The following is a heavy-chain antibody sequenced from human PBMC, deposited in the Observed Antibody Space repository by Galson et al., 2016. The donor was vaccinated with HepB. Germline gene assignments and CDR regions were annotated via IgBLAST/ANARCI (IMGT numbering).Heavy chain of an antibody. CDR3: AREGFVYSSDY. CDR1: GFTFSKFR. Sequence: SLRLSCAASGFTFSKFRMNWVRQAPGKGLEWVSSISSTGTFIYYADSIKGRFTISRDNAKNSLFLQMNSLKADDSALYYCAREGFVYSSDYWGQGTLVTVSS. CDR2: ISSTGTFI. V-gene: IGHV3-21*01. J-gene: IGHJ4*02. D-gene: IGHD2-21*01.